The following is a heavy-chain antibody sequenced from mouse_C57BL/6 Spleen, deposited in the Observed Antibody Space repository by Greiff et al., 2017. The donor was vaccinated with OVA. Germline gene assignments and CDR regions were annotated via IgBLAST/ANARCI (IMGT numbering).Heavy chain of an antibody. V-gene: IGHV5-17*01. J-gene: IGHJ1*03. D-gene: IGHD2-1*01. Sequence: EVKLVESGGGLVKPGGSLKLSCAASGFTFSDYGMHWVRQAPEKGLEWVAYISSGSSTIYYADTVKGRFTISRDNAKNTLFLQMTSLRSEDTAMYDCAREGNYALYWYFDVWGTGTTVTVSS. CDR1: GFTFSDYG. CDR2: ISSGSSTI. CDR3: AREGNYALYWYFDV.